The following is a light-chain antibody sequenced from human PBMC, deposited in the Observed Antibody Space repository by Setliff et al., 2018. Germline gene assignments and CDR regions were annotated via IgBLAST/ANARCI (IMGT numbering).Light chain of an antibody. V-gene: IGLV1-44*01. Sequence: QSVLTQPPSASGTPGQRVTISCSGSSSNIGSNTVNWYQQLPGTPPKLLIYSNNQRPSGVPDRFSGSKSGTSASLAISGLQSEDEADYYCAAWDDSLNGDVFGTGTKVTVL. CDR3: AAWDDSLNGDV. CDR2: SNN. CDR1: SSNIGSNT. J-gene: IGLJ1*01.